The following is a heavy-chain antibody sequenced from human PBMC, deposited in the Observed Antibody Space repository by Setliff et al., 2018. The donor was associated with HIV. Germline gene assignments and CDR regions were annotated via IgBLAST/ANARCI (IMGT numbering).Heavy chain of an antibody. Sequence: SETLSLTCTVSGVSISNYYWSWIRQPAGKGLEWIGRIYTSGNTNYNPSLKSRVTMSVDTSKKQFSLKLTSVTAADTAVYYCAGHFYYSGSGSWAGLDSWGQGTLVTVSS. CDR3: AGHFYYSGSGSWAGLDS. J-gene: IGHJ4*02. D-gene: IGHD3-10*01. CDR1: GVSISNYY. V-gene: IGHV4-4*07. CDR2: IYTSGNT.